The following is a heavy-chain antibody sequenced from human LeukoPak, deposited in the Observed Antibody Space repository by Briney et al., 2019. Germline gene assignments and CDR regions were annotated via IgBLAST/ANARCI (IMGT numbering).Heavy chain of an antibody. J-gene: IGHJ5*02. CDR2: ISSSSSYI. V-gene: IGHV3-21*01. Sequence: GGSLRLSCAASGFTFSSYSMNWVRQAPGKGLEWVSSISSSSSYIYYADSVKGRFTISRDNAKNSLYLQMNSLRAEDTAVYYCARGELAFIWFDPWGQGTLVTVSS. D-gene: IGHD1-26*01. CDR3: ARGELAFIWFDP. CDR1: GFTFSSYS.